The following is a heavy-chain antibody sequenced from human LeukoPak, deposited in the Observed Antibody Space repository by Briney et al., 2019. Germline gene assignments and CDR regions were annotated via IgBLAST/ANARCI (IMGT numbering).Heavy chain of an antibody. CDR1: GFTFRNYA. D-gene: IGHD3-22*01. Sequence: PGGSLRLSRAASGFTFRNYAMSWVRQAPGKGLEWVSVISHNGDITRYADSVKGRFTISRDNSKSTLYLQMNSLRADDTAVYYCARRGPASDYYYKGGFDIWGQGTMVTVSS. CDR2: ISHNGDIT. J-gene: IGHJ3*02. V-gene: IGHV3-23*01. CDR3: ARRGPASDYYYKGGFDI.